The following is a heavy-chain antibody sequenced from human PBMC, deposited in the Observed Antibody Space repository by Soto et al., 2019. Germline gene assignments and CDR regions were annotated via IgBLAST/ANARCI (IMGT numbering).Heavy chain of an antibody. J-gene: IGHJ6*03. CDR2: INPNNGGT. CDR3: ARACFVLVPAAIRAGREDYYYYMDV. Sequence: ASVKVSCKASGYTFTGYYMHWVRQAPGQGLEWMGWINPNNGGTNYAQKFQGWVTMTTDTSTSTAYMELSSLRSDDTAVYYCARACFVLVPAAIRAGREDYYYYMDVWGKGTRVTVS. D-gene: IGHD2-2*01. V-gene: IGHV1-2*04. CDR1: GYTFTGYY.